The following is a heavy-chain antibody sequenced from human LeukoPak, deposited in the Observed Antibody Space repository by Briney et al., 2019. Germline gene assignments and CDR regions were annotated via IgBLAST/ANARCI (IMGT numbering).Heavy chain of an antibody. J-gene: IGHJ4*02. CDR2: INPSNGGT. Sequence: ASVKVSCKASGYTFTGYYMHWVRQAPGQGPEWGRWINPSNGGTNYAQKFQGRVTMTRDTSISTAYMELSRLRSDDTAVYYCARAPWGTGYYYNDYWGQGTLVTVSS. V-gene: IGHV1-2*02. D-gene: IGHD3-9*01. CDR3: ARAPWGTGYYYNDY. CDR1: GYTFTGYY.